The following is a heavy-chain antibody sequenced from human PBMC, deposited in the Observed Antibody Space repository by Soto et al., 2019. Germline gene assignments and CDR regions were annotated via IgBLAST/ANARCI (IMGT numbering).Heavy chain of an antibody. D-gene: IGHD3-9*01. Sequence: GASVKVSCKASGYTFTSYYMHLVRQAPGQRLECVGIINPSGGSTSDAQKFQGRVTMTRDTSTSTVYMELSSLRSEDTAVYYCARENARERYFGWLGNSPYGTDVWGQGTTVTVYS. CDR1: GYTFTSYY. J-gene: IGHJ6*02. CDR3: ARENARERYFGWLGNSPYGTDV. CDR2: INPSGGST. V-gene: IGHV1-46*01.